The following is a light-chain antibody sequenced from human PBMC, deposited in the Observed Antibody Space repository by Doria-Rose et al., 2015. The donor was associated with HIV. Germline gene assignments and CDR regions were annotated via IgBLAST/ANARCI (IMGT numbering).Light chain of an antibody. J-gene: IGKJ1*01. CDR3: QQTYSSPPWT. V-gene: IGKV1-39*01. Sequence: DIRLTQSPSSLSASIGDGATITCRASRTVSTYLNWFQQEPGKAPKLLIYAASRLQSGVPSRFSGSGSGTDFTLTISGLQPGDFATYYCQQTYSSPPWTFGQGTKVEMK. CDR2: AAS. CDR1: RTVSTY.